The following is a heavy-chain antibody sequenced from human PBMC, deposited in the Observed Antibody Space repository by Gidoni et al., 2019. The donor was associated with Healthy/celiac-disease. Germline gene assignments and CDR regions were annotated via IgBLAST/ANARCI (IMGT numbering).Heavy chain of an antibody. Sequence: EVQLVASGGGLAKPGGSLRLYWAASELSLRSDSMNWVRQAPGKGLEWVSSISSSSSYIYYAYSVKGRFTISRDNAKNSLYLQMNSLRAEDTAVYYCARDPSYDFWRGYFDYWGQGTLVTVSS. CDR1: ELSLRSDS. J-gene: IGHJ4*02. D-gene: IGHD3-3*01. CDR3: ARDPSYDFWRGYFDY. V-gene: IGHV3-21*01. CDR2: ISSSSSYI.